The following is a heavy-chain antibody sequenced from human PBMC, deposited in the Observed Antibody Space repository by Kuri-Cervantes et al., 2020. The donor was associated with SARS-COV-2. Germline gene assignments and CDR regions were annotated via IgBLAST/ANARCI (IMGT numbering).Heavy chain of an antibody. D-gene: IGHD6-13*01. CDR3: ARGYGSRSSFDY. V-gene: IGHV1-18*04. Sequence: VKVSCKTSGYTFTSYGISWVRQAPGQGLEWMGWISTYYGDTDYAQSFQDRVTMTTDTSTSTAYMELKSLRSDDTAVYYCARGYGSRSSFDYWGQGTLVTVSS. CDR2: ISTYYGDT. J-gene: IGHJ4*02. CDR1: GYTFTSYG.